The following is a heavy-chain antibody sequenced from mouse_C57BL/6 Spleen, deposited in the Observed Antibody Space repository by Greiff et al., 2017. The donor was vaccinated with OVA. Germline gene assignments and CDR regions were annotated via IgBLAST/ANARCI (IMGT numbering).Heavy chain of an antibody. V-gene: IGHV1-47*01. Sequence: VKLQASGAELVKPGASVKMSCKASGYTFTTYPLEWMKQNHGKSLEWIGTFHPYNDDTKYNEKFKGKATLTVEISSSTVYLERSRLTSDDSAVYYCARGFITTVDWYVDVWGTGTTVTVSS. CDR1: GYTFTTYP. CDR3: ARGFITTVDWYVDV. CDR2: FHPYNDDT. J-gene: IGHJ1*03. D-gene: IGHD1-1*01.